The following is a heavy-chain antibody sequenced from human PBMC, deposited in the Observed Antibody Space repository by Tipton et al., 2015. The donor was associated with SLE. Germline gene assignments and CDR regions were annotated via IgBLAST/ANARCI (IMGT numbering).Heavy chain of an antibody. CDR3: ASGDYYDDSEWGAVDI. J-gene: IGHJ3*02. Sequence: QSGAEVKKPGESLKISCKGSGYIFSNFWIGWVRQMPGKGLEWMAIIFPDDSDAKYTPSFQGQLTMSADRSISTAYLQWSSLKASDTAMYYCASGDYYDDSEWGAVDIWGQGTMVTVSS. D-gene: IGHD3-22*01. V-gene: IGHV5-51*01. CDR2: IFPDDSDA. CDR1: GYIFSNFW.